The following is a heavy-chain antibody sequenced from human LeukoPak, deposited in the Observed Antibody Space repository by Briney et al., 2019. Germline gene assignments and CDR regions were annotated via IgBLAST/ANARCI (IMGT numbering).Heavy chain of an antibody. CDR3: ARWAYDRGGFYYFDY. CDR2: IYYSGST. CDR1: GGSISSNSYY. J-gene: IGHJ4*02. D-gene: IGHD3-22*01. V-gene: IGHV4-31*03. Sequence: PSETLSLTCTVSGGSISSNSYYWGWIRQPPGKGLEWIGYIYYSGSTYYTPSLKSRITISEDTSKNQFSLKLTSVTAADTAVYYCARWAYDRGGFYYFDYWGQGTLVTVSS.